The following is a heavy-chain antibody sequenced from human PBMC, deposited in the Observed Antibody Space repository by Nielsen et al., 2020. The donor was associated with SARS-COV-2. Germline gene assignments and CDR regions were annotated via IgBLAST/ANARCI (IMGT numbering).Heavy chain of an antibody. J-gene: IGHJ6*02. CDR2: IIPILGIA. Sequence: SVKVSCKASGGTFSSYAISWVRQAPGQGLEWMGRIIPILGIANYAQKFQGRVTITADKSTSTAYMELSSLRSEDTAVYYCARPEYYYDSSGSYGMDVCGQGTTVTVSS. V-gene: IGHV1-69*04. CDR3: ARPEYYYDSSGSYGMDV. CDR1: GGTFSSYA. D-gene: IGHD3-22*01.